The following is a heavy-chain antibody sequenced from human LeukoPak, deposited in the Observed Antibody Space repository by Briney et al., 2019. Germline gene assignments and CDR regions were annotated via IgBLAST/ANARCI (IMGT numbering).Heavy chain of an antibody. V-gene: IGHV3-23*01. J-gene: IGHJ6*02. CDR3: AKVSGRIQIWPQPFGDGMDV. CDR1: GFTVSSNY. CDR2: ISATGDNT. Sequence: GSLRLSCAASGFTVSSNYMSWVRQAPGKGLECVSGISATGDNTYYADSVKGRFTISRDNSKNTLYLQMNSLRVEDTAVYYCAKVSGRIQIWPQPFGDGMDVWGQGTTVTVSS. D-gene: IGHD5-18*01.